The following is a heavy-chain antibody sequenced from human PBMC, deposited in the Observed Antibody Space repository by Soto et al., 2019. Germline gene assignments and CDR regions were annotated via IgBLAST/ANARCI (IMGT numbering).Heavy chain of an antibody. J-gene: IGHJ6*02. Sequence: SQTLSLTCAISGDSVSSNSAAWNWIRQAPSRGLEWLGRTYYRSKWYNDYAVSVKSRITINPDTSKNQFSLQLNSVTPEDTAVYYCARRLSSGPRSVYYYGMDAWGQGTTVTVSS. V-gene: IGHV6-1*01. D-gene: IGHD3-22*01. CDR2: TYYRSKWYN. CDR3: ARRLSSGPRSVYYYGMDA. CDR1: GDSVSSNSAA.